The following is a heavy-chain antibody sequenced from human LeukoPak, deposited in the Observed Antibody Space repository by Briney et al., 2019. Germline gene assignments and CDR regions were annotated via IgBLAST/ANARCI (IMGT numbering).Heavy chain of an antibody. D-gene: IGHD3-10*01. J-gene: IGHJ4*02. CDR1: GYTFTGYY. CDR2: INPNSGGT. CDR3: ARVMRYRGVILG. Sequence: ASVKVSCKASGYTFTGYYMHWVRQAPGQGLEWMGWINPNSGGTNYAQKFQGRVTMTRDTSISTAYMELSSLRSEDTAVYYCARVMRYRGVILGWGQGTLVTVSS. V-gene: IGHV1-2*02.